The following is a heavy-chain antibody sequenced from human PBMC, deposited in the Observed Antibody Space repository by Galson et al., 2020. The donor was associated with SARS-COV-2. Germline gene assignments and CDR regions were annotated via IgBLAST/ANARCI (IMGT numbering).Heavy chain of an antibody. CDR3: ARAPGTTIFGVVSAFDI. Sequence: GESLKISCAASGFTFSDYYMSWIRQAPGKGLEWVSYISSSSSYTNYADSVKGRFTISRDNAKNSLYLQMNSLRAEDTAVYYCARAPGTTIFGVVSAFDIWGQGTMVTVSS. J-gene: IGHJ3*02. D-gene: IGHD3-3*01. CDR2: ISSSSSYT. CDR1: GFTFSDYY. V-gene: IGHV3-11*06.